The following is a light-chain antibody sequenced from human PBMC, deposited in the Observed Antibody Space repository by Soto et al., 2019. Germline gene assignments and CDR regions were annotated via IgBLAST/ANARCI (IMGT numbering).Light chain of an antibody. CDR1: QSVGSSY. CDR2: GAS. CDR3: QQYGTSPRT. Sequence: EIALTQSPGTLALSPWERATLFCMASQSVGSSYLAWYQQKPGQAPRLLIYGASSRATGTPDRISGSRSGTDFSLTVSRLEPEDFAVYYCQQYGTSPRTFGQGTKVDTK. V-gene: IGKV3-20*01. J-gene: IGKJ1*01.